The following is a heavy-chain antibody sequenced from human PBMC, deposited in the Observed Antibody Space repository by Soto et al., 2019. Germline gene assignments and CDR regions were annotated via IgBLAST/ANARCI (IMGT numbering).Heavy chain of an antibody. CDR1: GGTFSSYA. Sequence: SVKVSCKASGGTFSSYAISWVRQAPGQGLEWMGGIIPIFGTANYAQKFQGRVTITADESTSTAYMELSSLRSEDTAVYYCARDNSSSWIHYSYYCIDVWGQGTTVTVSS. V-gene: IGHV1-69*13. CDR3: ARDNSSSWIHYSYYCIDV. D-gene: IGHD6-13*01. CDR2: IIPIFGTA. J-gene: IGHJ6*02.